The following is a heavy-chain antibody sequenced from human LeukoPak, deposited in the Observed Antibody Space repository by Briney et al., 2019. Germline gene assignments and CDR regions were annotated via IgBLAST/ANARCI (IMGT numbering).Heavy chain of an antibody. V-gene: IGHV3-33*06. CDR3: SKDSGDCSSTGCLYYYYYYYMDV. D-gene: IGHD2-2*01. CDR2: IWYDGSNK. Sequence: GGSLRLSCAASGFTFSSYGMHWVRQAPGKGLEGVAVIWYDGSNKYYADSVKGRFTISRDNSKNTLYLQMNSLRAEDTAVYYCSKDSGDCSSTGCLYYYYYYYMDVWGKGTTVTVSS. J-gene: IGHJ6*03. CDR1: GFTFSSYG.